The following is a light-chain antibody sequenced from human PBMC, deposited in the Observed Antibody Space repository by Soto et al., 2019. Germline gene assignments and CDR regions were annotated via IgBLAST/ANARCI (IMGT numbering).Light chain of an antibody. V-gene: IGLV2-14*01. CDR3: SSYTSSSTDV. Sequence: QSALTQPASVSGSPGQSITISCTGTSSDVGGYNYVSWYQQHPGKAPKLMIDEVSRRPSWVSIRFSGSKSGNTAYLTISGLQAEDEADYYCSSYTSSSTDVFGSGTKLTVL. J-gene: IGLJ1*01. CDR2: EVS. CDR1: SSDVGGYNY.